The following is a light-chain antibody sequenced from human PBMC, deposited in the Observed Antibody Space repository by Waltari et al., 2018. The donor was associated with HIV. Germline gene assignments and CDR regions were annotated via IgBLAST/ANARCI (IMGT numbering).Light chain of an antibody. V-gene: IGLV2-8*01. Sequence: QSALTQPPSASGSPGQSVTMSCTGTSSDIGGYNYVSWYQQHPVKAPKLIMTEVTKRPSGVPDRFSGSKSGNTASLTVSGLQAEDEAHYYCSSYSPTNKFYVLFGGGTTLTVL. J-gene: IGLJ2*01. CDR3: SSYSPTNKFYVL. CDR1: SSDIGGYNY. CDR2: EVT.